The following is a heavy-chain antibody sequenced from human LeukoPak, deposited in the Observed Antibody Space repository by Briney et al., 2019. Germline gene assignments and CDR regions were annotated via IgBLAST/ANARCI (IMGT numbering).Heavy chain of an antibody. V-gene: IGHV1-69*02. J-gene: IGHJ5*02. CDR3: ASSRTTVFGFDP. D-gene: IGHD4-17*01. Sequence: ASVKVSCKASEYIVTGYYMHWVRQAPGQGLEWMGRIIPILGIANYAQKFQGRVTITADKSTSTAYMELSSLRSEDTAVYYCASSRTTVFGFDPWGQGTLVTVSS. CDR1: EYIVTGYY. CDR2: IIPILGIA.